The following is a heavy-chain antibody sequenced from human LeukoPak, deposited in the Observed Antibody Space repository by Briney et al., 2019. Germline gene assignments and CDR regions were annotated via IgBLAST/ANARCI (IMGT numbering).Heavy chain of an antibody. CDR1: GGSISSSSYY. CDR3: ARTGYDFWSGYYTSDY. J-gene: IGHJ4*02. Sequence: SETLSLTCTVSGGSISSSSYYWGWIRQPPGKGLEWIGRIYTSGSTNYNPSLKSRVTISVDTSKNQFSLKLSSVTAADTAVYYCARTGYDFWSGYYTSDYWGQGTLVTVSS. CDR2: IYTSGST. V-gene: IGHV4-61*02. D-gene: IGHD3/OR15-3a*01.